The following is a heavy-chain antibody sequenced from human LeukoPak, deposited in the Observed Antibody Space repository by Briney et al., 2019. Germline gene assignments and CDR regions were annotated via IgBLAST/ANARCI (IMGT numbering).Heavy chain of an antibody. V-gene: IGHV4-38-2*02. CDR2: IYHSGST. CDR1: GYSISSGYY. J-gene: IGHJ3*02. Sequence: PSETLSLTCTVSGYSISSGYYWGWIRQPPGKGLQWIGSIYHSGSTYYNPSLKSRVTISVDTSKNQFSLKLSSVTAADTAVYFCAVSNSRTANDAFDIWGQGTMVTVSS. D-gene: IGHD1-14*01. CDR3: AVSNSRTANDAFDI.